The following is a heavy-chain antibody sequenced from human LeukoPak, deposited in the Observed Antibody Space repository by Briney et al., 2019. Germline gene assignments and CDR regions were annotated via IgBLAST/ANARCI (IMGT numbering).Heavy chain of an antibody. CDR2: INHSGST. D-gene: IGHD6-19*01. V-gene: IGHV4-34*01. CDR1: GGSFSGYY. J-gene: IGHJ6*02. CDR3: ARPNSSGWYGADYYYGMDV. Sequence: PSETLSLTCAVYGGSFSGYYWSWIRQPPGKGLEWIGEINHSGSTNYNPSLKSRVTISVDTSKNQFSLKLSSVTAADTAVYYCARPNSSGWYGADYYYGMDVWGQGTTVTVSS.